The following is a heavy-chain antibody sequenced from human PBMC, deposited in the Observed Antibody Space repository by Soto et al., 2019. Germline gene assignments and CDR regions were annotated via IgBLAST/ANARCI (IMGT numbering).Heavy chain of an antibody. V-gene: IGHV3-7*01. Sequence: TGGSLRLSCAASGFSFSTYAMHWVRQAPGKGLEWLATIKWDASEKKYVDSVKGRFTMSRDNAKNSVYLQMDSLRAEDTAVYYCARGLFGSSGYSYWGQGTLVTVSS. J-gene: IGHJ4*02. CDR1: GFSFSTYA. CDR3: ARGLFGSSGYSY. D-gene: IGHD5-12*01. CDR2: IKWDASEK.